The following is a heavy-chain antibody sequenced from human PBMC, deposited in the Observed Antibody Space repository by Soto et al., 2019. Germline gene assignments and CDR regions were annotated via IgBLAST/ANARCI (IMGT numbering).Heavy chain of an antibody. Sequence: PGGSLRLSCAASGFTFGSYSMNWVRQAPGKGLEWVSYISSSSSTIYYADSVKGRFTISRDNAKNSLYLQMNSLRAEDTAVYYCATRYYDFWSGYQYYYYYYMDVWGKGTTVTVS. D-gene: IGHD3-3*01. CDR1: GFTFGSYS. J-gene: IGHJ6*03. V-gene: IGHV3-48*01. CDR3: ATRYYDFWSGYQYYYYYYMDV. CDR2: ISSSSSTI.